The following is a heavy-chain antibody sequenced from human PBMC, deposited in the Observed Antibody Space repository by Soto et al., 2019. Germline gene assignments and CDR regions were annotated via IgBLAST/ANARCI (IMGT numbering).Heavy chain of an antibody. CDR3: AKDRVIQLLPIWPDP. Sequence: PGGSLRLSCVASGFSFSNYGMHWVRQAPGKGLEWVAFVSSDGNNKYYAESVKGRFTISRDNAKNTLYLQVDRLTVDDTAVYYCAKDRVIQLLPIWPDPWGQGTLVTVS. CDR1: GFSFSNYG. J-gene: IGHJ5*02. V-gene: IGHV3-30*18. D-gene: IGHD2-2*01. CDR2: VSSDGNNK.